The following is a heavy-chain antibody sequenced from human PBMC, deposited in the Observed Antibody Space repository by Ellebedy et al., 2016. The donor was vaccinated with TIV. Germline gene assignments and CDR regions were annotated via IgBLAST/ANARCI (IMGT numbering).Heavy chain of an antibody. J-gene: IGHJ5*02. D-gene: IGHD2/OR15-2a*01. CDR3: ARGEKYTNYFSP. CDR2: INHNGET. V-gene: IGHV4-34*01. Sequence: SETLSLXCAVYDESFSGFHWNWIRQTPGKGLEWIGEINHNGETNYNPSLRSRVTMSVDTTTKQFSLKATSVTAADTAMYYCARGEKYTNYFSPWGQGTLVTVSS. CDR1: DESFSGFH.